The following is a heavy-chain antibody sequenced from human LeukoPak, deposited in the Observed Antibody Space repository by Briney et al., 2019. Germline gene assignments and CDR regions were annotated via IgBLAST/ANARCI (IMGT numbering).Heavy chain of an antibody. J-gene: IGHJ6*02. D-gene: IGHD3-3*01. CDR3: ASRITWSGYLGPGYYYGMDV. Sequence: SVNVSCTASGGTFSIYAISWVRQAPGQGLEWMGGIIPIFGTANYAQKFQGRVTITADESTSTAYMELSSLRSEDTAVYYCASRITWSGYLGPGYYYGMDVWGQGTTVTVSS. CDR1: GGTFSIYA. V-gene: IGHV1-69*13. CDR2: IIPIFGTA.